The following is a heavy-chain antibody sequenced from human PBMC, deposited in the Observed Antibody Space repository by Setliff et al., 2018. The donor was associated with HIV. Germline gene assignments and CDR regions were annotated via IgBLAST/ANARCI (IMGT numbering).Heavy chain of an antibody. CDR3: ASQGYYYDSSGYYPFDY. CDR1: GYTFTSYG. D-gene: IGHD3-22*01. CDR2: ISAYNGNT. J-gene: IGHJ4*02. Sequence: ASVKVSCKTSGYTFTSYGISWVRQAPGQGLEWMGWISAYNGNTNYAQKLQGRVTMTTDTSTSTAYMELRSLRSDDTAVYYCASQGYYYDSSGYYPFDYWGQGTLVTVSS. V-gene: IGHV1-18*01.